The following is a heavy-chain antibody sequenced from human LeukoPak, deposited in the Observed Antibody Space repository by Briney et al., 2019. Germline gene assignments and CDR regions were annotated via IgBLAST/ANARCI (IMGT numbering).Heavy chain of an antibody. CDR2: ISGSGGST. CDR1: GFTFSSYA. Sequence: GGSLRLSCAASGFTFSSYAMSWVRQAPGRGREWGSAISGSGGSTYYADTVKGRFTISRDNSKNTLYLQMNSLRAEDTAVYYCAKGGLLPFDYWGQGTLVTVSS. CDR3: AKGGLLPFDY. J-gene: IGHJ4*02. V-gene: IGHV3-23*01. D-gene: IGHD2-2*01.